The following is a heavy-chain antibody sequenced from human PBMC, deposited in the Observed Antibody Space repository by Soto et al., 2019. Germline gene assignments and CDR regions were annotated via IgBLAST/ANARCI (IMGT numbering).Heavy chain of an antibody. CDR2: IYYSGST. CDR3: ARFLRGSYYTTNTYYFDY. D-gene: IGHD1-26*01. V-gene: IGHV4-59*01. CDR1: GGSISSYY. Sequence: QVQLQESGPGLVKPSETLSLTCTVSGGSISSYYWSWIRQPPGKGLEWIGYIYYSGSTNYNPSLKSRVTISVDTSKNQCSLKLSSVTAADTAVYYCARFLRGSYYTTNTYYFDYWGQGTLVTVSS. J-gene: IGHJ4*02.